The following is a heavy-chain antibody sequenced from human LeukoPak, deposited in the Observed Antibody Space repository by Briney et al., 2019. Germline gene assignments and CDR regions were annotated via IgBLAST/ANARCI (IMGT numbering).Heavy chain of an antibody. V-gene: IGHV3-15*01. Sequence: GGSLRLSCAASGFTFSDGWMSWVCQAPGRGLEWVGRITSKSDGWTTDYAAPVKGRFSTSRDDAENTLYLQMNSLRIEDTGVYYCTTKSFWGQGTLVTVSS. CDR3: TTKSF. CDR1: GFTFSDGW. J-gene: IGHJ4*02. CDR2: ITSKSDGWTT.